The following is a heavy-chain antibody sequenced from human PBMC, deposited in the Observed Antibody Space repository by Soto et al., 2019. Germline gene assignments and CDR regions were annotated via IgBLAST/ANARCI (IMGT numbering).Heavy chain of an antibody. CDR3: ARAGGYCSGGSCYSDGMDV. CDR2: IWYDGSNK. J-gene: IGHJ6*02. V-gene: IGHV3-33*01. Sequence: GSLRLSCAASGFTFSSYGMHWVRQAPGKGLEWVAVIWYDGSNKYYADSVKGRFTISRDNSKNTLYLQMNSLRAEDTAVYYCARAGGYCSGGSCYSDGMDVWGQGTTVTVSS. CDR1: GFTFSSYG. D-gene: IGHD2-15*01.